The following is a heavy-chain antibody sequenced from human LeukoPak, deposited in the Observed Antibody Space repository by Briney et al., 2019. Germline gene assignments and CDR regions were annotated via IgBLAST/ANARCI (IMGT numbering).Heavy chain of an antibody. V-gene: IGHV4-59*08. CDR3: ASLIIVAGRPYFDY. J-gene: IGHJ4*02. CDR2: IYYSGST. Sequence: TSETLSLTCTVSGGSISSYYWSWIRQPPGKGLEWIGNIYYSGSTNYNPSLKSRVTISVDTSKNQFSLKLTSMTAADTSVYYCASLIIVAGRPYFDYWGQGTLVTVSS. D-gene: IGHD6-19*01. CDR1: GGSISSYY.